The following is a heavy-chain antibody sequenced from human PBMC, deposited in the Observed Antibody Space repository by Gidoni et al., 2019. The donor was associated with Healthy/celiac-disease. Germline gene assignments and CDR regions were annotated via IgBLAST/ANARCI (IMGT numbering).Heavy chain of an antibody. CDR1: GFTFSSYI. D-gene: IGHD3-16*02. CDR2: ISSSSSYI. J-gene: IGHJ4*02. CDR3: ARGTYDYVWGSYRSSTGVLDY. V-gene: IGHV3-21*01. Sequence: EVQLVASGGGLVKPGGSLRLSCAASGFTFSSYIMNLVRQAPGKGLEWVSSISSSSSYISYADSVKGRFTISRDKAKNSLYLQMNSLRAEDTAVYYCARGTYDYVWGSYRSSTGVLDYWGQGTLVTVSS.